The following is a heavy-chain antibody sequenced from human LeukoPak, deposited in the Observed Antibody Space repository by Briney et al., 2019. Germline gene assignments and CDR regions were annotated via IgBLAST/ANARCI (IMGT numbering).Heavy chain of an antibody. J-gene: IGHJ4*02. CDR3: AREITGNRDAGGY. V-gene: IGHV4-38-2*02. CDR2: IYHSGST. D-gene: IGHD1-20*01. CDR1: GYSISSGYY. Sequence: PSETLSLTCTVSGYSISSGYYWGWIRQPPGKGLEWIGSIYHSGSTYYNPSLKSRVTISVDTSKNQFSLKLSSVTAADTAVYYCAREITGNRDAGGYWGQGTLVTVSS.